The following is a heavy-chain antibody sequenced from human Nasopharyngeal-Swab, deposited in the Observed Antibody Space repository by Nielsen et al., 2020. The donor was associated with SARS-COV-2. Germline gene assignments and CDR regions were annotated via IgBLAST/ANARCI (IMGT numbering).Heavy chain of an antibody. CDR3: AKDRIVLAGISD. CDR1: GFTFSSYG. V-gene: IGHV3-30*18. J-gene: IGHJ4*02. Sequence: GESLKISCAASGFTFSSYGMHWVRQAPGKGLEWVAVISYDGSNKYYADSVKGRFTISRDNSKNTLYLQMNSLRAEDTAVYYCAKDRIVLAGISDWGQGTLVTVSS. CDR2: ISYDGSNK. D-gene: IGHD6-19*01.